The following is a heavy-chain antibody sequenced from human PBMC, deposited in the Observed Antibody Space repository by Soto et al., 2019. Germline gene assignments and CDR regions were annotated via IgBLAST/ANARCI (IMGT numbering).Heavy chain of an antibody. CDR2: IIRLFGTT. V-gene: IGHV1-69*13. CDR1: GGTFRTYD. D-gene: IGHD1-26*01. CDR3: ATSNGGLFQGSERDKQFHF. Sequence: SVKVSCKPAGGTFRTYDFNWVRQAPGQGLEWVGGIIRLFGTTSYAQTLQGRVTITADESTSTVYMELSSLRSEDTAVYYCATSNGGLFQGSERDKQFHFWGQRTLVTRSS. J-gene: IGHJ4*02.